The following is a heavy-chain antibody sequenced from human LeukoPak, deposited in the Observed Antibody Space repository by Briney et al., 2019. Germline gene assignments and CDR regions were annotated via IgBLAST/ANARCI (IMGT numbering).Heavy chain of an antibody. CDR1: GYTFTSNY. CDR2: IYPRDGST. Sequence: ASVKVSCKASGYTFTSNYIHWVRQAPGQGLEWMGMIYPRDGSTSYAQKFQGRVTVTRDTSISTAYMELSSLRSEDTAVYYCARQVRGVIIWKYYFDYWGQGTLVTVSS. J-gene: IGHJ4*02. CDR3: ARQVRGVIIWKYYFDY. D-gene: IGHD3-10*01. V-gene: IGHV1-46*01.